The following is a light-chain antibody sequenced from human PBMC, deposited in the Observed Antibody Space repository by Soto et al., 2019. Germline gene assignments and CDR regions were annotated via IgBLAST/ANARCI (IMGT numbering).Light chain of an antibody. CDR2: EVS. V-gene: IGLV2-23*02. J-gene: IGLJ3*02. CDR1: SSEVGSYNL. Sequence: QSALTQPASVSGSPGQSITISCPGTSSEVGSYNLVSWYQQHPGKAPKLMIYEVSKRPSGVSNRFSGSKSGNTASLTISGLQAEDEADYYCCSYAGSSTLWVFGGGTKLTVL. CDR3: CSYAGSSTLWV.